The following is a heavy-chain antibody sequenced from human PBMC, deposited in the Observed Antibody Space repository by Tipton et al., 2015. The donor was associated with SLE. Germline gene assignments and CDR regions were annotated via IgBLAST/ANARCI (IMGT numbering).Heavy chain of an antibody. D-gene: IGHD3-10*02. CDR3: ARHVNTRLGDRMDV. V-gene: IGHV4-34*01. CDR1: GGSFSGYF. J-gene: IGHJ6*02. Sequence: LRLSCAVYGGSFSGYFWSWIRQPPGKGLEWIGEINHSGSTNYNPSLRSRVTISVDTSKNQFSPKLSSLTAADTAVYYCARHVNTRLGDRMDVWGQGTTVTVSS. CDR2: INHSGST.